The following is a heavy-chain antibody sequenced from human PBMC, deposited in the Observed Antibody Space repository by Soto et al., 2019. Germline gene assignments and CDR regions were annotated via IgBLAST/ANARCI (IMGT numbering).Heavy chain of an antibody. CDR1: GFPFSSYE. CDR3: ARDQYYYDSSGYPRYDAFDI. J-gene: IGHJ3*02. V-gene: IGHV3-48*03. CDR2: IRSSGSTI. D-gene: IGHD3-22*01. Sequence: GGSLRLSCAASGFPFSSYEMNWVRQAPGTGLEWVSYIRSSGSTIYYADSVKGRFTISRDNAKNSLYLQMNSLRAEDTAVYYCARDQYYYDSSGYPRYDAFDIWGQGTMVTVS.